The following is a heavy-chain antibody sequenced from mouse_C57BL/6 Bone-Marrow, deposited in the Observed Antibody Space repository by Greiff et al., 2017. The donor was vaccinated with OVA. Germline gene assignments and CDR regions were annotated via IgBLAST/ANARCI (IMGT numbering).Heavy chain of an antibody. Sequence: EVKLMESGGDLVKPGGSLKLSCAASGFTFSSYGMSWVRQTPDKRLEWVATISSGGSYTYYPDSVKGRFTISRDNAKNTLYLQMSSLKSDDTAMYYCARHPGTSFDYWGQGTTLTVSS. CDR1: GFTFSSYG. CDR3: ARHPGTSFDY. D-gene: IGHD3-3*01. J-gene: IGHJ2*01. CDR2: ISSGGSYT. V-gene: IGHV5-6*01.